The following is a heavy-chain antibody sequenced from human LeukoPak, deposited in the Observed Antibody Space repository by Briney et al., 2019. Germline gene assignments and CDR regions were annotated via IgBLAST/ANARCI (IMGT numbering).Heavy chain of an antibody. Sequence: GGSLRLSCAASGFAFIDYAMSWVRQAPGKGLEWLGFIRAKAYSGTSAYAASLQGRFRISRDDSKRVAYLQMSSLEIEDTAIYSCSRIGESVPMAEYFLFDSWGQGNLGTVSS. V-gene: IGHV3-49*04. J-gene: IGHJ4*02. CDR1: GFAFIDYA. CDR2: IRAKAYSGTS. CDR3: SRIGESVPMAEYFLFDS. D-gene: IGHD2/OR15-2a*01.